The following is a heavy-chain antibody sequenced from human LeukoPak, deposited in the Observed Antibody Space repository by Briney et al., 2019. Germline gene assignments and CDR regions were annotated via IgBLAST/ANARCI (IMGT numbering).Heavy chain of an antibody. CDR2: ISTSVGNK. Sequence: PGGSLTLSCAASGFSFSDYYMSWIRQAPGKGLELVSYISTSVGNKYYSDSVKGRFTISRDNTTNSLYLQMNSLRAEDTAVYYCARRSPSYYFDYWGQGTLVTVSS. J-gene: IGHJ4*02. V-gene: IGHV3-11*04. CDR3: ARRSPSYYFDY. CDR1: GFSFSDYY.